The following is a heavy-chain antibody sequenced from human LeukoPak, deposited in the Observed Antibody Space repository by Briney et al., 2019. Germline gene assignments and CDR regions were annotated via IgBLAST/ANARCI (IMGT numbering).Heavy chain of an antibody. V-gene: IGHV4-4*09. D-gene: IGHD6-6*01. J-gene: IGHJ4*02. CDR3: ARLTRLSTSPDRYYLDY. Sequence: PSETLSLTCTVSGDSISSYYWSWIRQPPGKGLEWIGYIYTRGGINYIPSLKGRVTISIDTSKNQFSLKLSSVTAADSAVYYCARLTRLSTSPDRYYLDYWGQGTLVTVSS. CDR1: GDSISSYY. CDR2: IYTRGGI.